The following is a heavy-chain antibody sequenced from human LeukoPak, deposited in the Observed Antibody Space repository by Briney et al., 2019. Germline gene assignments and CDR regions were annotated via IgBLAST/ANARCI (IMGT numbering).Heavy chain of an antibody. CDR3: ARDLPYSRSSMDNY. CDR1: GYTFTGYY. Sequence: GASVKVSFKASGYTFTGYYMHWVRQAPGQGREWMGWLNPNSGGTNYAQKFQGRVTMTRDTSISTAYMELSRLRSDDTAVYYCARDLPYSRSSMDNYWGQGTLVTVSS. V-gene: IGHV1-2*02. J-gene: IGHJ4*02. CDR2: LNPNSGGT. D-gene: IGHD6-6*01.